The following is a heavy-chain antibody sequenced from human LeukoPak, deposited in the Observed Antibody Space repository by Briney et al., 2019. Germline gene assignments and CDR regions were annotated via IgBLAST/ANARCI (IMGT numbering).Heavy chain of an antibody. CDR2: ISGGGRST. D-gene: IGHD3-3*01. CDR1: GFTFSDYA. Sequence: GGSLRLSCAASGFTFSDYAMTWVRRAPGKGLEWVSTISGGGRSTYYADSVKGRFTISRDNSKNTLNLQVNSLRAEDTAIYYCAKGSSPYDFWSGSLDYWGQGTLVTVSS. J-gene: IGHJ4*02. CDR3: AKGSSPYDFWSGSLDY. V-gene: IGHV3-23*01.